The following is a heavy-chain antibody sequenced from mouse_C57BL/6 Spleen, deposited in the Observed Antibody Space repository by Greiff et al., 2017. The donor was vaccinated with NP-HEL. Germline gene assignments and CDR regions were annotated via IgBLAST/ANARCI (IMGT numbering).Heavy chain of an antibody. CDR1: GYTFTSYW. CDR3: ACPSYDGCYGDAMDY. CDR2: IDPNSGGT. V-gene: IGHV1-72*01. J-gene: IGHJ4*01. Sequence: QVQLQQPGAELVKPGASVKLSCKASGYTFTSYWMHWVKQRPGRGLEWIGRIDPNSGGTKYNEKFKSKATLTVDKPSRTAYMQLSSLTSGVSAVDSCACPSYDGCYGDAMDYWGQGTSVTVSS. D-gene: IGHD2-3*01.